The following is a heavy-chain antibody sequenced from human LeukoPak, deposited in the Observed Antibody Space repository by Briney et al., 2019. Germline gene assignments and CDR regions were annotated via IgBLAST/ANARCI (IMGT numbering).Heavy chain of an antibody. CDR3: AIPSSYDGSRYYHAY. CDR1: GFRISANT. D-gene: IGHD3-22*01. CDR2: IGPHGSED. J-gene: IGHJ4*02. V-gene: IGHV3-7*01. Sequence: GGSLRLSCVVSGFRISANTVTWARQPPAKGLQGLANIGPHGSEDYYVDLVRGRFTNSRDNARDSLYLQMNSLRADDTAVYYCAIPSSYDGSRYYHAYWGEGTLVSVSS.